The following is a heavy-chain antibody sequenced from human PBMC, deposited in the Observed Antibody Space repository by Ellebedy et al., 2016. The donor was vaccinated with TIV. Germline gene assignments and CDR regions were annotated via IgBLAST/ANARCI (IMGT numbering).Heavy chain of an antibody. CDR2: ISGDGGST. D-gene: IGHD3-16*01. J-gene: IGHJ6*02. Sequence: GESLKISCAASGFTFRDYAMHWVRQAPGKGLEWVSLISGDGGSTYYADSVKGRFTVSKDNRRNSLYLQMNSLRTDDTALYYCAKDKGDWGGIDVWGQGTTVTVSS. CDR3: AKDKGDWGGIDV. V-gene: IGHV3-43*02. CDR1: GFTFRDYA.